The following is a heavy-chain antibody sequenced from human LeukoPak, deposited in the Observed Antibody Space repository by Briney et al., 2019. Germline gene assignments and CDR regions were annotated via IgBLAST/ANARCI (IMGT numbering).Heavy chain of an antibody. V-gene: IGHV3-30-3*02. CDR2: ISFDGSIK. J-gene: IGHJ3*02. Sequence: PGGSLRLSCAASGFTFSSYAMHWVRQAPGKGLEWVAVISFDGSIKFYADSVKGRFTISRDNSKNTLYLQMNSLRAEDTAVYYCAKNNRQWLVQFAFDIWGQGTMVTVSS. CDR1: GFTFSSYA. D-gene: IGHD6-19*01. CDR3: AKNNRQWLVQFAFDI.